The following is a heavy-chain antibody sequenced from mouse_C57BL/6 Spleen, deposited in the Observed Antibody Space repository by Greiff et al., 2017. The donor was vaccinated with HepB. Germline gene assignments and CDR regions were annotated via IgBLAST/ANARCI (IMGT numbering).Heavy chain of an antibody. CDR2: IYPGDGDT. D-gene: IGHD4-1*01. CDR3: AMLTGRFAY. V-gene: IGHV1-82*01. Sequence: LQESGPELVKPGASVKISCKASGYAFSSSWMNWVKQRPGKGLEWIGRIYPGDGDTNYNGKFKGKATLTADKSSSTAYMQLSSLTSEDSAVYFCAMLTGRFAYWGQGTLVTVSA. J-gene: IGHJ3*01. CDR1: GYAFSSSW.